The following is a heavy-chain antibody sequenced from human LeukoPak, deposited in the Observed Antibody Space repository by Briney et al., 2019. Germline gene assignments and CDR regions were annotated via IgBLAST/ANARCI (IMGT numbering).Heavy chain of an antibody. Sequence: SETLSLTCAVYDGSFSGYYWSWIRQPPGKGLEWIGEINHSGTTNYNPSLKSRVTMSVDTSKNQFSLKLSSVTAADTAVYYCARSVDVVTFGTGYYYYYLDVWGKGTPVTVSS. CDR3: ARSVDVVTFGTGYYYYYLDV. J-gene: IGHJ6*03. CDR2: INHSGTT. D-gene: IGHD3-16*01. CDR1: DGSFSGYY. V-gene: IGHV4-34*01.